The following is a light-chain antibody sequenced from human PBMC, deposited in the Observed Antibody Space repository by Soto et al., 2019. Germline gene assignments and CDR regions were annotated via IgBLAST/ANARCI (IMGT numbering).Light chain of an antibody. J-gene: IGLJ1*01. CDR2: DVA. Sequence: QSVLTQPASVSGSPGQSITISCTGTSSDVGAYNFVSWYQHYPDKAPKVVIYDVANRPSGVSYRFSASKSGNTASLTISGLQAEDEADYYRMSFTSSNTYVFGTGTQLTVL. V-gene: IGLV2-14*03. CDR1: SSDVGAYNF. CDR3: MSFTSSNTYV.